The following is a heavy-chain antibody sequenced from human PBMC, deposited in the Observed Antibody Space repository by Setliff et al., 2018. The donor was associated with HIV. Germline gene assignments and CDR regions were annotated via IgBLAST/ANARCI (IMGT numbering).Heavy chain of an antibody. CDR1: GYTFTNYD. J-gene: IGHJ4*02. D-gene: IGHD1-26*01. CDR3: VTNYSLPLVGHFEF. V-gene: IGHV1-8*02. CDR2: MNPNSGNT. Sequence: GASVKVSCKASGYTFTNYDINWVRQAPGQGLEWMGWMNPNSGNTGYAQKFQGRVTMTRNTSIRTAYMELSSLRSEDTAVYYCVTNYSLPLVGHFEFWGQGTLVTVSS.